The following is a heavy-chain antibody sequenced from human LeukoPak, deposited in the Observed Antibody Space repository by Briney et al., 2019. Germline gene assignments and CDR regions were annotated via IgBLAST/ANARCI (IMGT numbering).Heavy chain of an antibody. CDR1: GFTFSSYA. Sequence: PGGSLRLSCAASGFTFSSYAMNWVRQAPGKGLEWVSYISSSSSTIYYADSVKGRFTISRDNAKNSPYLQMNSLRAEDTAVYYCARGGPLDYWGQGTLVTVSS. CDR2: ISSSSSTI. V-gene: IGHV3-48*01. J-gene: IGHJ4*02. CDR3: ARGGPLDY.